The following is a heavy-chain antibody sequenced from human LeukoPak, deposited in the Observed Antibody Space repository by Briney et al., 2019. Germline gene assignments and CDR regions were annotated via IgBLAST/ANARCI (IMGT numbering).Heavy chain of an antibody. V-gene: IGHV1-18*01. CDR1: GYTFTSYG. CDR2: ISAYSGNT. CDR3: ARDGVRWELPSAFDI. Sequence: ASVKVSCKASGYTFTSYGISWVRQAPGQGLEWMAWISAYSGNTNYAQKLQGRATMTTDTSTSTAYMELRSLRSDDTAVYYCARDGVRWELPSAFDIWGQGTMVIVSS. D-gene: IGHD4-23*01. J-gene: IGHJ3*02.